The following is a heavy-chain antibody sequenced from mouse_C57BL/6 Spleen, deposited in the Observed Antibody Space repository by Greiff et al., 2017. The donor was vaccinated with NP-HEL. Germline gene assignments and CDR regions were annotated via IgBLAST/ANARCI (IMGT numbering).Heavy chain of an antibody. CDR3: ARSTGLRRGYYAMDY. Sequence: VQLQQSGAELVRPGASVKLSCKASGYTFTDYYINWVKQRPGQGLEWIARIYPGSGNTYYNEKFKGKATLTAEKSSSTAYMQLSSLTSEDSAVYFCARSTGLRRGYYAMDYWGQGTSVTVSS. CDR1: GYTFTDYY. D-gene: IGHD2-4*01. J-gene: IGHJ4*01. V-gene: IGHV1-76*01. CDR2: IYPGSGNT.